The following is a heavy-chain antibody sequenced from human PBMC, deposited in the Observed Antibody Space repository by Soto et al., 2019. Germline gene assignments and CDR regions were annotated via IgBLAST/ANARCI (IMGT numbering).Heavy chain of an antibody. J-gene: IGHJ4*02. CDR1: GFIFSDYH. CDR2: ISSSGDTI. CDR3: ARDRRISGVDRGLDY. Sequence: PGGSLRLSCAASGFIFSDYHMTWIRQAPGTGLECVSYISSSGDTIYYADSVKGRFTISRDKGKNSLYLQMNSLRADDTAVYYCARDRRISGVDRGLDYWGQGTSVTVSS. D-gene: IGHD2-21*01. V-gene: IGHV3-11*01.